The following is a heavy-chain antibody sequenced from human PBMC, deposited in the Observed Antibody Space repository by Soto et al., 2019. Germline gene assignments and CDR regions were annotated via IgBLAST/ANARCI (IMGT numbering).Heavy chain of an antibody. CDR2: IIPIFGTA. CDR1: GGTFSSYA. Sequence: GASVKVSCKASGGTFSSYAISWVRQAPGQGLEWMGGIIPIFGTANYAQKFQGRVTITADESTSTAYMELSSLRSEDTAVYYCARVSIYYGDYLDYYYYDMDAWGQGTTVTVSS. CDR3: ARVSIYYGDYLDYYYYDMDA. J-gene: IGHJ6*02. D-gene: IGHD4-17*01. V-gene: IGHV1-69*13.